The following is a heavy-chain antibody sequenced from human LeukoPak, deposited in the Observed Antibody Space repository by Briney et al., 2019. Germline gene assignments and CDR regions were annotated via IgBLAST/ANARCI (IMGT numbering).Heavy chain of an antibody. CDR3: ASVEMATIGFEH. CDR1: GYSFIGYH. J-gene: IGHJ4*02. V-gene: IGHV1-2*02. CDR2: TNPNTGGT. Sequence: ASVKVSCKASGYSFIGYHMHWVRLAPGQGLEWMGWTNPNTGGTKYAQKFQGRVTMTRDTSISTAYMELSSLRSDDTAVYFCASVEMATIGFEHWGQGTLVTVSS. D-gene: IGHD5-24*01.